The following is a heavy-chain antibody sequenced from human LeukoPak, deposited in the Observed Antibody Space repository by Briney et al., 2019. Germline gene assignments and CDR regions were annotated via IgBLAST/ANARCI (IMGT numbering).Heavy chain of an antibody. D-gene: IGHD3-22*01. V-gene: IGHV4-39*07. Sequence: SETLSLTCTVAGGSISSSSYYWGWLRQPPGTGLEWIGSIYYSGSTYYNPSLKSRVTISVDTSKNQFSLKLSSVTAADTAVYYCARTPEGSGYYGYFDYWGQGTLVTVSS. CDR1: GGSISSSSYY. CDR2: IYYSGST. J-gene: IGHJ4*02. CDR3: ARTPEGSGYYGYFDY.